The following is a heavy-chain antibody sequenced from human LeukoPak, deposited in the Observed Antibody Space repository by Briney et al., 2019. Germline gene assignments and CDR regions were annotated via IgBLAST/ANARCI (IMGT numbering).Heavy chain of an antibody. CDR2: MYYSGTT. CDR3: ARGSRFGDSE. D-gene: IGHD3-10*01. CDR1: GGSISSSSYY. V-gene: IGHV4-39*07. Sequence: PSETLSLTCTVSGGSISSSSYYWGWIRQPPGKGLEWIGSMYYSGTTYYNSSLKSRVTISVDTSNNQFSLKLSSVTAADTAVYYCARGSRFGDSEWGQGTLVTVSS. J-gene: IGHJ4*02.